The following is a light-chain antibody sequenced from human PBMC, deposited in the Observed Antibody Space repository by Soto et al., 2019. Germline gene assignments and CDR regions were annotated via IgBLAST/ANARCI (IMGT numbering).Light chain of an antibody. V-gene: IGKV3-11*01. J-gene: IGKJ4*01. CDR2: DAS. CDR1: QSVSSY. Sequence: EMVLTQSPATLSLSPGERATLSCRASQSVSSYLAWYQQKPGQAPRLLIYDASNRATGIPARFSGSGSGTDFTLTISSLEPEDFAVYYCQQRSNWPPALTFGGGTKGEIK. CDR3: QQRSNWPPALT.